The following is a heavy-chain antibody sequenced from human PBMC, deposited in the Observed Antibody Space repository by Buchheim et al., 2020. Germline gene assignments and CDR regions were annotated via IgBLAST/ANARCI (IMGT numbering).Heavy chain of an antibody. CDR2: ISYDGSNK. CDR1: GFTFSSYG. Sequence: QVQLVESGGGVVQPGRSLRLSCAASGFTFSSYGMHWVRQAPGKGLEWVAVISYDGSNKYYADSVKGRFTISRDNSKNTLYLQMNSLRAEDTAVYYCAKVGGGYYDFWSGYLVGVDVWGQGTT. J-gene: IGHJ6*02. V-gene: IGHV3-30*18. CDR3: AKVGGGYYDFWSGYLVGVDV. D-gene: IGHD3-3*01.